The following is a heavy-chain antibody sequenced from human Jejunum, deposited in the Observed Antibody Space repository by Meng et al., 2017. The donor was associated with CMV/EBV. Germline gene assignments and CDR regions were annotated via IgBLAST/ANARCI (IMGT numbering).Heavy chain of an antibody. CDR2: IYSGGSTT. J-gene: IGHJ4*02. D-gene: IGHD3-22*01. Sequence: GFTFSPYAMTWGRQAPGKGLEWVSLIYSGGSTTYYADSVKGRFTISRDDSKNTLYLQMNSLRAEDTAIYYCAKDLFYDGSGYYLGNWGQGALVTVSS. V-gene: IGHV3-23*03. CDR1: GFTFSPYA. CDR3: AKDLFYDGSGYYLGN.